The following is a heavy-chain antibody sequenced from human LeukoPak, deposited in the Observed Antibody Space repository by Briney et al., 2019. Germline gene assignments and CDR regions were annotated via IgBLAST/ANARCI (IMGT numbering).Heavy chain of an antibody. J-gene: IGHJ4*02. CDR1: GGSFSDYY. CDR3: ARALSTTVATLGY. CDR2: IDHSGST. V-gene: IGHV4-34*01. D-gene: IGHD4-23*01. Sequence: SETLSLTCAVYGGSFSDYYWSWIRQPPGKGLEWIGEIDHSGSTNYNPSLKSRVTISIDTSKNQFSLKLSSVTAADTAVYYCARALSTTVATLGYWGQGTLVTVSS.